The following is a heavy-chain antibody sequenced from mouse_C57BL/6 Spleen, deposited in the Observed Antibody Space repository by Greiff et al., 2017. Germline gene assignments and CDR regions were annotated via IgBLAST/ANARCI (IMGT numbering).Heavy chain of an antibody. CDR3: ARYISYSNYLDY. CDR2: IRNKANGYTT. CDR1: GFTFTDYY. Sequence: EVKLVESGGGLVQPGGSLSLSCAASGFTFTDYYMSWVRQPPGKALEWLGFIRNKANGYTTEYSASVKGRFTISRDNSQSILYLQMNALRAEDSATYYCARYISYSNYLDYWGQGTTLTVSS. D-gene: IGHD2-5*01. V-gene: IGHV7-3*01. J-gene: IGHJ2*01.